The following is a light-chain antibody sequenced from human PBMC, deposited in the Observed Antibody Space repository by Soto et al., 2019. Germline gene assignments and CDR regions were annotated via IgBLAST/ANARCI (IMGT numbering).Light chain of an antibody. Sequence: EIVMTQSPSTLSLSPGERATLSCRASQSVSSSYLSWYRQKPGQAPRLLIYGASTRATGIPARFSGSGSGTDFTLTISSLQPEDFAVYYCQQDYKRGTFGQGTKVEIK. CDR2: GAS. J-gene: IGKJ1*01. CDR3: QQDYKRGT. V-gene: IGKV3D-7*01. CDR1: QSVSSSY.